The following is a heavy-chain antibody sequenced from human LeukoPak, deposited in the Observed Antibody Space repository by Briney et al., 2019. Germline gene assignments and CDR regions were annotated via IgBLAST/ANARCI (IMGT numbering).Heavy chain of an antibody. CDR1: GFPFDVQT. V-gene: IGHV3-7*01. J-gene: IGHJ5*02. Sequence: GGSLRLSCAASGFPFDVQTMSWVRQAPGQGLDWVASMKEDGSEIYYVDSVKGRFTISRDNPKNSLYLQMNSLRGEDTAVYYCAKGGATRGRFENWGPGTLVIVSS. CDR2: MKEDGSEI. CDR3: AKGGATRGRFEN. D-gene: IGHD1-26*01.